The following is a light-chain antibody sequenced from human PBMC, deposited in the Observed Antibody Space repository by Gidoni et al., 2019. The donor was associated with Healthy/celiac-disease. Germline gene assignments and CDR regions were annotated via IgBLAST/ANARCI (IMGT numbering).Light chain of an antibody. Sequence: DIQMTQSPSSLSASVGDRVTITCRASQSISSYLNWYQQKPGKAPNLLIYAASSLQSGVPSRFSGSGSGTDFTLTISSLQLEDFATYYCQQTYTTPPTFGQGTKLEIK. J-gene: IGKJ2*01. CDR3: QQTYTTPPT. V-gene: IGKV1-39*01. CDR2: AAS. CDR1: QSISSY.